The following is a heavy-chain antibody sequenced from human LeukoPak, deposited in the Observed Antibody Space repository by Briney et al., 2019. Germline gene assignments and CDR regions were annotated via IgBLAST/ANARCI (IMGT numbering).Heavy chain of an antibody. CDR1: GGSISSYY. Sequence: SDPLSLTCTVSGGSISSYYWRWLRQPPGEGLEWIGYIFYSGSTNYNPSLKSRVNISVDTSKKQFSLKLSSVTAADTAVYYCARLAPVYDSSGYYYAYYFDYWGQGTLVTVSS. V-gene: IGHV4-59*08. CDR2: IFYSGST. J-gene: IGHJ4*02. D-gene: IGHD3-22*01. CDR3: ARLAPVYDSSGYYYAYYFDY.